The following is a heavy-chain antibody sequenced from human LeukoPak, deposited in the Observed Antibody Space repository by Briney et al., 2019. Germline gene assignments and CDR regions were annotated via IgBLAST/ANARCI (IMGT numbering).Heavy chain of an antibody. Sequence: KPGASVKVSCKASGYTFTSYGISWVRQAPGQGLEWMGWISAYNGNTNYAQKLQGRVTMTTDTSTSTAYMELRSLRSDDTAVYYCARDSRFLEWLLFDNWFDPWGQGTLVTVSS. J-gene: IGHJ5*02. D-gene: IGHD3-3*01. CDR3: ARDSRFLEWLLFDNWFDP. CDR2: ISAYNGNT. CDR1: GYTFTSYG. V-gene: IGHV1-18*01.